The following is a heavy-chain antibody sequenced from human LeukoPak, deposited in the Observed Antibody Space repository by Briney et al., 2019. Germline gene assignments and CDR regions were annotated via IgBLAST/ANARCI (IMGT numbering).Heavy chain of an antibody. Sequence: GGSLRLSCAASGFTFSNAWMSWVRQAPGKGLEWVGRIKSKTDGGTTDYAAPVKGRFTISRDDSKNTLYLQMNSLKTEDTAVYYCARETDSSWFWAFFDYWGQGTLVTVSS. D-gene: IGHD6-13*01. J-gene: IGHJ4*02. CDR3: ARETDSSWFWAFFDY. CDR2: IKSKTDGGTT. CDR1: GFTFSNAW. V-gene: IGHV3-15*01.